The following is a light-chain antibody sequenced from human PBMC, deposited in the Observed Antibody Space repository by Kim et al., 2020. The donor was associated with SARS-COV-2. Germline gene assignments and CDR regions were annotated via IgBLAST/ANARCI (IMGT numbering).Light chain of an antibody. V-gene: IGLV1-44*01. J-gene: IGLJ2*01. CDR2: SDN. CDR1: NSNIGTNA. CDR3: AAWDDSLNGLV. Sequence: ELTQPPSASGIPGQRVTISCSGSNSNIGTNAVNWYQQLPGTAPKLLIYSDNQRPSGVPDRFSGSKSGTSASLAISGLQSDDEADYYCAAWDDSLNGLVFGGGTQLTVL.